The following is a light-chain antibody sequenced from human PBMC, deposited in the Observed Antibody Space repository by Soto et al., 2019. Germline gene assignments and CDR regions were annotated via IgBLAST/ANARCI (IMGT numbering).Light chain of an antibody. J-gene: IGKJ4*01. CDR2: AAS. Sequence: EFFTTQSPSTLSVSPGERATLSCRASQGLGTNLAWYQQKPGQAPRLLIYAASTRATGVPGRFSGSGSGTELTITISSMQSEDFEVYYCKKYNHWQLNFGGGTKVDIK. CDR3: KKYNHWQLN. V-gene: IGKV3-15*01. CDR1: QGLGTN.